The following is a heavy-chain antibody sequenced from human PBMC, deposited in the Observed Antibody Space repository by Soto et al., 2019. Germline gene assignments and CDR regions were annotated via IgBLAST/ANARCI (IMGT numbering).Heavy chain of an antibody. D-gene: IGHD3-9*01. CDR3: ARQAHYNILTGYFYYFDY. Sequence: GESLKISCKSSGYSFTDYWIGWVRQMPGKGLEWMGIIYPGDSDARYSPSFQGQVTISVDTSINTAFLRWNSLTASDTAMYYCARQAHYNILTGYFYYFDYWGQGSLVTVSS. CDR2: IYPGDSDA. J-gene: IGHJ4*02. V-gene: IGHV5-51*01. CDR1: GYSFTDYW.